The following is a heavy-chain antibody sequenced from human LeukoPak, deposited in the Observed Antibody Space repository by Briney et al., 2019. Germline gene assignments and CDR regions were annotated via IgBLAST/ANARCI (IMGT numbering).Heavy chain of an antibody. V-gene: IGHV3-74*01. CDR1: GFTFASYW. Sequence: HPGGSLRLSCAASGFTFASYWMHWVRQAPGKGLVWVSRINSDGSITNYADSVKGRFTITRDSAKNTLYLQMNSLRAEDTAEYFCAREPGGYYDSSGFLDYWGQGTVVTVSS. J-gene: IGHJ4*02. CDR3: AREPGGYYDSSGFLDY. CDR2: INSDGSIT. D-gene: IGHD3-22*01.